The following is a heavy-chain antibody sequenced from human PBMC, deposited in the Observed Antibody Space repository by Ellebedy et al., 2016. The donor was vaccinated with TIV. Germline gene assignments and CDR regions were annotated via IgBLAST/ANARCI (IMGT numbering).Heavy chain of an antibody. D-gene: IGHD1-26*01. CDR1: GFTFSGSS. CDR2: IMSSGSTI. V-gene: IGHV3-48*04. Sequence: GESLKISXAASGFTFSGSSMNWVRQAPGKGLEWISYIMSSGSTIHYADSVKGRFTISRDNAQGSLYLQMNSLRAEDTAVYYCAKDPQVVGSTHLDHWGQGTRVTVSS. J-gene: IGHJ4*02. CDR3: AKDPQVVGSTHLDH.